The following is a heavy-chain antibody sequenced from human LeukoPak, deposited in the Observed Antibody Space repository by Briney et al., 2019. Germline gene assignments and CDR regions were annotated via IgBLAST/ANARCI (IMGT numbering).Heavy chain of an antibody. J-gene: IGHJ6*03. D-gene: IGHD6-13*01. V-gene: IGHV3-48*01. CDR1: GFTFSSYS. CDR3: AKGYSSSWYYYYYMDV. Sequence: GGSLRLSCAASGFTFSSYSMNWVRQAPGKGLEWVSYISGSSSTIYYADSVKGRFTISRDNAKNSLYLQMNSLRAEDTAVYYCAKGYSSSWYYYYYMDVWGKGTTVTVSS. CDR2: ISGSSSTI.